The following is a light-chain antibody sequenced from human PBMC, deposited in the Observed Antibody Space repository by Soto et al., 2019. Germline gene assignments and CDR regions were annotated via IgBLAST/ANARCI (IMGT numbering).Light chain of an antibody. J-gene: IGLJ1*01. CDR1: SSNIGAGYD. CDR2: RND. CDR3: QSFDSSLRDYV. V-gene: IGLV1-40*01. Sequence: QAVVTQPPSVSGAPGQRVTISCTGNSSNIGAGYDVHWYQQLPGTAPKLLIYRNDNRPSGVPDRFSGSKSGTSASLAITGLQAEDEADYYCQSFDSSLRDYVFGTGTKLTVL.